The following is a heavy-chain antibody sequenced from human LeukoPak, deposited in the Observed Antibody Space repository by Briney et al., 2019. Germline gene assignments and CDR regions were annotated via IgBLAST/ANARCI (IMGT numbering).Heavy chain of an antibody. D-gene: IGHD2-2*01. CDR1: GYTLTELS. CDR3: AISPYRYCSSTSCRSIPWFDP. J-gene: IGHJ5*02. V-gene: IGHV1-24*01. CDR2: FDPEDGET. Sequence: ASVKVSCKVSGYTLTELSMHWVRQAPGKGLEWMGGFDPEDGETIYAQKFQGRVTMTEDTSTDTAYMGLSSLRSEDTAVYYCAISPYRYCSSTSCRSIPWFDPWGQGTLVTVSS.